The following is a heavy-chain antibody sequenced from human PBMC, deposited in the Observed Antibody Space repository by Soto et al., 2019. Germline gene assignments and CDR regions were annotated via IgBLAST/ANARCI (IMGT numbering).Heavy chain of an antibody. CDR2: ISSSSSTI. J-gene: IGHJ3*02. CDR1: GFTFSSYS. D-gene: IGHD1-1*01. Sequence: GGSLRLSCAASGFTFSSYSMNWVRQAPGKGLEWVSYISSSSSTIYYADSVKGRFTISRDNAKNSLYLQMNSLRAEDTAVYYCARDFYPTGNDAFDIWGQGTMVTVSS. CDR3: ARDFYPTGNDAFDI. V-gene: IGHV3-48*04.